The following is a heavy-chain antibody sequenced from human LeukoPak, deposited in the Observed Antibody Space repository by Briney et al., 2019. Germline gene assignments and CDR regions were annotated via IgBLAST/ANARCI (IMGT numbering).Heavy chain of an antibody. CDR2: MNHDGSEK. CDR1: GFTFSSYW. Sequence: GGSLRLSCAASGFTFSSYWMNWVRQAPGKGLEWVANMNHDGSEKYQIDSVKGRFTISRDNAKNSLYLQMNSLRVEDTAIYYCARYFYDSYTSSFRFDSWGQGTLVTVSS. D-gene: IGHD3-16*01. CDR3: ARYFYDSYTSSFRFDS. J-gene: IGHJ5*01. V-gene: IGHV3-7*01.